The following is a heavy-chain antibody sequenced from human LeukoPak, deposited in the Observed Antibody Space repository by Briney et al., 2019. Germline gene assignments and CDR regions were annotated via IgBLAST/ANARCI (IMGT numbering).Heavy chain of an antibody. V-gene: IGHV1-18*01. CDR1: GYTFTSCG. CDR2: ISAYNGNT. CDR3: ARVGSLGVVVIGAAFDI. D-gene: IGHD2-21*01. J-gene: IGHJ3*02. Sequence: GASVKVSCKASGYTFTSCGISWVRQAPGQGLEWMGWISAYNGNTNYAQKLQGRVTMTTDTSTSTAYMELRSLRSDDTAVYYCARVGSLGVVVIGAAFDIWGQGTMVTVSS.